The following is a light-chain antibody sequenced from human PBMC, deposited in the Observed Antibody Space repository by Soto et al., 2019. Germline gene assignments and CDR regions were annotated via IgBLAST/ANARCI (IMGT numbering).Light chain of an antibody. CDR1: QTISSH. CDR3: QQRSDWPPP. J-gene: IGKJ4*01. CDR2: EAS. Sequence: EIVLTQSPATLSLSPGARATLSCRASQTISSHLAWYQQKPGQAPRLLIYEASNRATGIPARFSGSGSGPDFTLTIGSLEPEDFAVYYCQQRSDWPPPFGGGTKVEIK. V-gene: IGKV3-11*01.